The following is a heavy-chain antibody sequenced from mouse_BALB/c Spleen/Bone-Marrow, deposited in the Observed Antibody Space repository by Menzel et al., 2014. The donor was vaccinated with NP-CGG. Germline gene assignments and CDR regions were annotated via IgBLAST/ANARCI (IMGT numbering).Heavy chain of an antibody. J-gene: IGHJ4*01. CDR2: MFPRTGAT. CDR3: ARRDYDYDDYSMDY. V-gene: IGHV1S132*01. D-gene: IGHD2-4*01. Sequence: QVQLQQSGAELVKPGVSVKLSCKISGYTFTSYWIQWVKQRPGQGLGWIGEMFPRTGATYYNERFRGRATLTIDTSSSTAYMQLSSLTSEDSAVYFCARRDYDYDDYSMDYWGQGTSVTVSS. CDR1: GYTFTSYW.